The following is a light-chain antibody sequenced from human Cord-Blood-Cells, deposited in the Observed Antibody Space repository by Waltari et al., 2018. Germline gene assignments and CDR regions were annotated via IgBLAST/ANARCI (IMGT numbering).Light chain of an antibody. Sequence: IQMTQSPSTLSASVGDRVTITCPASQSISSWLAWYQQKPGKAPKLLIYKASSLGSGVTSRFSGSGSGTEFTLTISSLQPDDFATYYCQQYNSFLLTFGGGTKVEIK. CDR2: KAS. V-gene: IGKV1-5*03. CDR3: QQYNSFLLT. J-gene: IGKJ4*01. CDR1: QSISSW.